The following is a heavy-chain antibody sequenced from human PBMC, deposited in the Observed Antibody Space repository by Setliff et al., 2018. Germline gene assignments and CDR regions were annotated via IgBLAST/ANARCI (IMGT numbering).Heavy chain of an antibody. CDR2: LYTSGDT. D-gene: IGHD3-22*01. CDR1: GGSSSSHY. V-gene: IGHV4-4*07. CDR3: ARAHTWSLPNDNSGYPGWFDP. Sequence: SETLSLTCTVSGGSSSSHYWTWIRQPAGKGLEWIGRLYTSGDTNYNPSLKSRVTMSVDTSKNHVSLKLSSVTAADTAVYYCARAHTWSLPNDNSGYPGWFDPWGQGTLVTVSS. J-gene: IGHJ5*02.